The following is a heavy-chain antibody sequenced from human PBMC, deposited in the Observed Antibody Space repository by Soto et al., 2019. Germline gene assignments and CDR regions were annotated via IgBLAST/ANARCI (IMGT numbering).Heavy chain of an antibody. CDR2: ISGSGGST. CDR3: AKEYSNYPFYYYGMDV. D-gene: IGHD4-4*01. J-gene: IGHJ6*02. V-gene: IGHV3-23*01. Sequence: GGSLRLSCAASGFTFSSYAMSWVRQAPGKGLEWVSAISGSGGSTYYADSVKGRFTISRDNSKNTLYLQMNSLRAEDTAVYYCAKEYSNYPFYYYGMDVWGQGTTVNVSS. CDR1: GFTFSSYA.